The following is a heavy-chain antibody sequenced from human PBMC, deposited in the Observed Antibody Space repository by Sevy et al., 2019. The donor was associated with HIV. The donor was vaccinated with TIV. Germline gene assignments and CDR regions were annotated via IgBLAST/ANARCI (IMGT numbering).Heavy chain of an antibody. CDR1: GFTFSAYG. Sequence: GGSLRLSCEASGFTFSAYGMHWVRRAPGKGLEWVANRWYDGSKKDYADSVKGRFTISRDNSKNTLYLQMNSLRAEDTALYYSAREGVPAAIGFDYWGQGSLVTVSS. D-gene: IGHD2-2*01. V-gene: IGHV3-33*01. J-gene: IGHJ4*02. CDR3: AREGVPAAIGFDY. CDR2: RWYDGSKK.